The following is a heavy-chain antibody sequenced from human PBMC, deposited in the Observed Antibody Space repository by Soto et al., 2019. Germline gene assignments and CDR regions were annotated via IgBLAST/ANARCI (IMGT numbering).Heavy chain of an antibody. D-gene: IGHD3-22*01. V-gene: IGHV5-51*01. Sequence: GESLKISCKGSGYSFTSYWIGWVRQMPGKGLEWMGIIYPGDSDTRYSPSFQGQVTISADKSISTAYLQWSSLKASDTAMYYCARQIDYYDSSGYYFDYWGQGTLVTVSS. CDR2: IYPGDSDT. CDR3: ARQIDYYDSSGYYFDY. J-gene: IGHJ4*02. CDR1: GYSFTSYW.